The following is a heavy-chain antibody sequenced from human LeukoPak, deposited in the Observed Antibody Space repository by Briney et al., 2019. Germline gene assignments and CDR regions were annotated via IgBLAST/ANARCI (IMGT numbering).Heavy chain of an antibody. V-gene: IGHV3-23*01. CDR3: AKGGRGLKWFDP. CDR2: ISGSGDNT. Sequence: PGGSLRLSCAASGFIFSTYSMNWVRQAPGKGLEWVSGISGSGDNTYYADSVKGRFTISRDNSKNTLYLQMNSLRAEDTAVYYCAKGGRGLKWFDPWGQGTLVTVSS. D-gene: IGHD3-16*01. CDR1: GFIFSTYS. J-gene: IGHJ5*02.